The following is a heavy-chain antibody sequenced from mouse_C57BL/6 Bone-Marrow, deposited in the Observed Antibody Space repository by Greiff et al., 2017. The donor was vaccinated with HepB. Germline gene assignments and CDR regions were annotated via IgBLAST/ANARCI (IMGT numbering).Heavy chain of an antibody. CDR2: IWSGGST. D-gene: IGHD4-1*01. Sequence: QVQLQQSGPGLVQPSQSLSITCTVSGFSLTSYGVHWVRQPPGKGLEWLGVIWSGGSTDYNAAFISRLSISKDNSKSQVFFKMNSLQADDTAIYYCVQTGGRLTGTFYCAMDYWGQGTSVTVSS. CDR3: VQTGGRLTGTFYCAMDY. V-gene: IGHV2-4*01. CDR1: GFSLTSYG. J-gene: IGHJ4*01.